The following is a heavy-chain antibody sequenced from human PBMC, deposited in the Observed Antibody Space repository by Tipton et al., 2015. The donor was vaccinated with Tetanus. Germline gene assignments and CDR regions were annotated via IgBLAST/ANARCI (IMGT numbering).Heavy chain of an antibody. J-gene: IGHJ4*02. CDR2: IFYSGRT. Sequence: TLSLTCTVSGGSVRSGDYSWNWIRQPPGKGLEWIAYIFYSGRTQYNPSLKSRVTISVDTAKNQFSLQLSSVTAADTAVYYCARTTRRWLHPDYWGQGTLVTVSS. V-gene: IGHV4-61*08. D-gene: IGHD5-24*01. CDR1: GGSVRSGDYS. CDR3: ARTTRRWLHPDY.